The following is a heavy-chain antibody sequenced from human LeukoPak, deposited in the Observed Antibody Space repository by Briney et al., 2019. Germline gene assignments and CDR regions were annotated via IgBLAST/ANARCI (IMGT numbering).Heavy chain of an antibody. CDR2: IYPGDSDT. CDR1: GYNFPSYR. J-gene: IGHJ2*01. Sequence: GESLKISCKGSGYNFPSYRIGWVRQMPGKGLEWMGIIYPGDSDTRYSPSFQGQVTISADKSISTAYLQWSSLKASDTAMYYCARLYSNYGFGSGYFDLWGRGTLVTVSS. D-gene: IGHD4-11*01. V-gene: IGHV5-51*01. CDR3: ARLYSNYGFGSGYFDL.